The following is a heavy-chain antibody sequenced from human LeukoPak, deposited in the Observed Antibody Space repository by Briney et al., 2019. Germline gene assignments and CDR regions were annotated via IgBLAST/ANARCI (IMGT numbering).Heavy chain of an antibody. CDR2: IWYDGSNK. Sequence: GGSLRLSCATSGFTFSDYGMHWVRQAPDKGLEWVAVIWYDGSNKYYADSVKGRFTISRDNSKNTLYLQMNSLRAEDTAVYYCARRMAAAGTGDGDYWGQGTLVTVSS. CDR1: GFTFSDYG. D-gene: IGHD6-13*01. V-gene: IGHV3-33*01. J-gene: IGHJ4*02. CDR3: ARRMAAAGTGDGDY.